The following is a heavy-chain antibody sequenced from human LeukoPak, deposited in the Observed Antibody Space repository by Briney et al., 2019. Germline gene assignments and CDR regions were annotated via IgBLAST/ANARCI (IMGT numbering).Heavy chain of an antibody. D-gene: IGHD4/OR15-4a*01. CDR3: ARESTIAVDY. J-gene: IGHJ4*02. CDR1: GFTFSSYW. CDR2: TKSDGSST. Sequence: GGSLRLSCAASGFTFSSYWMHWVRQAPGQGLVWVSRTKSDGSSTSYADSVQGRFTVSRDNAKNTLYLQMNSLRAEDTAFYYCARESTIAVDYWGQGTLVTVSS. V-gene: IGHV3-74*01.